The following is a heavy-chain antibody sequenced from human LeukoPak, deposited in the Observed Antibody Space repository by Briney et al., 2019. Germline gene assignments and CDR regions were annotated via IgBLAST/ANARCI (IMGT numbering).Heavy chain of an antibody. J-gene: IGHJ4*02. CDR2: FDPEDGET. CDR3: ATTAKESYDYVDY. D-gene: IGHD3-16*01. V-gene: IGHV1-24*01. Sequence: ASVKVSCKVSGYTLTELSMHWVRQAPGKGLEWMGGFDPEDGETIYAQKFQGRVAMTEDTSTDTAYMELSSLRSEDTAVYYCATTAKESYDYVDYWGQGTLVTVSS. CDR1: GYTLTELS.